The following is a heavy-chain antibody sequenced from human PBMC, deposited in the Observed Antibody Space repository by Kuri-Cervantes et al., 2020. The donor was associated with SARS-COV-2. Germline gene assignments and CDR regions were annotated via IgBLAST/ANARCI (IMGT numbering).Heavy chain of an antibody. CDR2: IGTAGDT. J-gene: IGHJ4*02. Sequence: GESLKISCAASGFTFSSYDMHWVRQATGKGLEWVSAIGTAGDTYYPGSVKGRFTISRENAKNSLYLQMNSLRDEDTAVYYCAVPDYPDYWGQGTLVTVSS. CDR1: GFTFSSYD. V-gene: IGHV3-13*01. CDR3: AVPDYPDY.